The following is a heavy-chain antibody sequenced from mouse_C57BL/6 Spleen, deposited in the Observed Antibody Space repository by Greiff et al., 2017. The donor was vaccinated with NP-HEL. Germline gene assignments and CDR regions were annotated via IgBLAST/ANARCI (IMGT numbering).Heavy chain of an antibody. J-gene: IGHJ2*01. CDR1: GYAFSSSW. Sequence: VQLQQSGPELVKPGASVKISCKASGYAFSSSWMNWVKQRPGKGLEWIGRIYPGAGDTNYNGKFKGKATLTADKSSSTAFMQLSSLTSYDSAVYFCARSGYCNCGYFDYWGQGTTLTVSS. V-gene: IGHV1-82*01. CDR3: ARSGYCNCGYFDY. CDR2: IYPGAGDT. D-gene: IGHD2-1*01.